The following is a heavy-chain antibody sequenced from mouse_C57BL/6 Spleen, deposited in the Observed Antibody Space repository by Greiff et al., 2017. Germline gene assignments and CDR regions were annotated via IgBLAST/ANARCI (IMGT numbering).Heavy chain of an antibody. CDR3: GRNDGRKGQAYFDY. J-gene: IGHJ2*01. V-gene: IGHV1-62-2*01. CDR2: FYPGSGSI. CDR1: GYTFTEYT. D-gene: IGHD3-2*02. Sequence: VQLQQSGAELVKPGASVKLSCKASGYTFTEYTIHWVKQRPGQGLEWIGWFYPGSGSIKYNEKFKDKATLTADKSSSTVYMELSRWTSEDSAVCFVGRNDGRKGQAYFDYWGQGTTLTGSS.